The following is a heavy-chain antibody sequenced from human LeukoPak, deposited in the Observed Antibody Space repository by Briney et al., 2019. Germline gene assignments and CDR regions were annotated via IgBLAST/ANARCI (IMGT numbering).Heavy chain of an antibody. D-gene: IGHD6-13*01. CDR2: INSDGSST. CDR1: GFTFRAYW. CDR3: ARAGYSTSWHPLDS. V-gene: IGHV3-74*01. Sequence: PGGSLRLSCAASGFTFRAYWMHWVRQAPGKGLVWVSRINSDGSSTSYADSVKGRFTISRDNAKNLLYLQMNSLRAEETAVYYCARAGYSTSWHPLDSWGQGTLVTVSS. J-gene: IGHJ4*02.